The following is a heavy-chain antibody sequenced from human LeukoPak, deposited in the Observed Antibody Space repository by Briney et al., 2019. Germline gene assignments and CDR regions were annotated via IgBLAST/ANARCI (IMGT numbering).Heavy chain of an antibody. J-gene: IGHJ4*02. CDR3: AREVPGYYDSSGYYDY. D-gene: IGHD3-22*01. V-gene: IGHV3-7*04. CDR2: IKHDGSEK. Sequence: GGSLRLSCAASGFTFSSYWMSWARQAPGKGLEWVANIKHDGSEKYYVDSVKGRFTISRDNAKNSLYLQMNSLRAEDTAVYYCAREVPGYYDSSGYYDYWGQGTLVTVSS. CDR1: GFTFSSYW.